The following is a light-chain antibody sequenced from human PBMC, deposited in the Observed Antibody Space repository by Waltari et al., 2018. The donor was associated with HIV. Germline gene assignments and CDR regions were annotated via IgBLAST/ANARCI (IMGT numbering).Light chain of an antibody. CDR2: DVS. CDR3: CSYAGSYPVV. J-gene: IGLJ2*01. CDR1: SSDVGVYNF. Sequence: QSALTQPRSVSGSPGQSVTISCTGTSSDVGVYNFVSWYQQHPGKAPKLMIDDVSKRASGVPDRSSGSKSGNTGCLTISGLEAEDEAEYYCCSYAGSYPVVFGGGTKLTVL. V-gene: IGLV2-11*01.